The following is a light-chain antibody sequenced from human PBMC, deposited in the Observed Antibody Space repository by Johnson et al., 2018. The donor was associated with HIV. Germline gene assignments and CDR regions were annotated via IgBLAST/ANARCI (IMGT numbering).Light chain of an antibody. CDR3: GTWDSGLSGGLYL. J-gene: IGLJ1*01. V-gene: IGLV1-51*01. CDR2: DNN. CDR1: NSNIGSNY. Sequence: QLVLTQPPSVSAAPGQKVTISCSGSNSNIGSNYVSWYQQLPGTAPKLLIYDNNKRPSGIPDRFSGSKSGTSATLGITGLQTGDEADYYCGTWDSGLSGGLYLFGPVTKVTVL.